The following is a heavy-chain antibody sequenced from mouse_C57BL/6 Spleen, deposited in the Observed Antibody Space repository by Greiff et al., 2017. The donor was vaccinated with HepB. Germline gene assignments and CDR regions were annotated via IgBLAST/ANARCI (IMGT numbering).Heavy chain of an antibody. CDR3: ARSAITTAHYLDY. D-gene: IGHD1-2*01. J-gene: IGHJ2*01. Sequence: VQLQQPGAELVKPGASVKLSCKASGYTFTSYWMQWVKQRPGQGLEWIGEIDPSDSYTNYNQKFKGKATLTVDTSSSTAYMQLSSLTSEDSAVYYCARSAITTAHYLDYWGQGTTLTVSS. CDR1: GYTFTSYW. V-gene: IGHV1-50*01. CDR2: IDPSDSYT.